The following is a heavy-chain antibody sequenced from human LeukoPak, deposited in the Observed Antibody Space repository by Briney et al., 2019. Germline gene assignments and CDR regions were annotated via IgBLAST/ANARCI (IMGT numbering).Heavy chain of an antibody. CDR2: IIPIFGTA. D-gene: IGHD2-15*01. Sequence: SVKVSCKASGGTFSSYAISWARQAPGQGLEWMGGIIPIFGTANYAQKFQGRVTITADESTSTAYMELSSLRSEDTAVYYCARDGYCSGGSCYSNYYGMDVWGQGTTVTVSS. CDR3: ARDGYCSGGSCYSNYYGMDV. V-gene: IGHV1-69*01. J-gene: IGHJ6*02. CDR1: GGTFSSYA.